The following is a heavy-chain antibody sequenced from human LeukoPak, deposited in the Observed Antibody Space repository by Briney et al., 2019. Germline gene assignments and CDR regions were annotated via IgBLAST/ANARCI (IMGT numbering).Heavy chain of an antibody. CDR1: VGSINSGTW. CDR3: AAAPILRGEGGEHYKYGMDV. D-gene: IGHD2-2*02. V-gene: IGHV4/OR15-8*01. Sequence: SETLSLTCGVSVGSINSGTWWPWVRQPPGRGWEWIGEIHHNGTRNYNPSLKSRVTISADTFKNHFSLIVTSLTAADTAVYYCAAAPILRGEGGEHYKYGMDVWGQGTTVIVSS. J-gene: IGHJ6*02. CDR2: IHHNGTR.